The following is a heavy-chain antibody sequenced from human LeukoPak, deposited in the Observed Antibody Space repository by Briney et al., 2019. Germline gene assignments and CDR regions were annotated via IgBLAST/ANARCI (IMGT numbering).Heavy chain of an antibody. Sequence: GGSLRLSCEASGFTFSRYGIYWVRQAPGKELEWVALISYDGSKRFYPDSLKGRFIISRDNSKNTVYLQMNSLRIEDTAVYYCAKDDGAVADYWGQGTLVSVSS. J-gene: IGHJ4*02. D-gene: IGHD6-19*01. CDR2: ISYDGSKR. V-gene: IGHV3-30*18. CDR3: AKDDGAVADY. CDR1: GFTFSRYG.